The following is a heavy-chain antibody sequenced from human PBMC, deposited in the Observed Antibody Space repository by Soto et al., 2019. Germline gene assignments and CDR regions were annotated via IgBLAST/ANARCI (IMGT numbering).Heavy chain of an antibody. J-gene: IGHJ4*02. CDR2: IYHSGDT. CDR3: ASKYGSGSYYVDY. Sequence: SETLSLTCAVSGVSISSSNWWSWVRQPPGKGLEWIGEIYHSGDTNYNPSLKSRVTISVDKSKNQFSLKLNSVTAADTAVYYCASKYGSGSYYVDYWGQGTLVTVSS. V-gene: IGHV4-4*02. CDR1: GVSISSSNW. D-gene: IGHD3-10*01.